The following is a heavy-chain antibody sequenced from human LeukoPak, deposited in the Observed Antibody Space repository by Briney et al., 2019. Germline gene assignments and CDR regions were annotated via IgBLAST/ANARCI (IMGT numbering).Heavy chain of an antibody. CDR3: ARGIAAAGFFQH. D-gene: IGHD6-13*01. V-gene: IGHV4-34*01. J-gene: IGHJ1*01. CDR2: INHSGST. CDR1: GGSFSGYY. Sequence: SETLSLTCAVYGGSFSGYYWSWIRQPPGKGLEWIGEINHSGSTNYNPSLKSRVTISVGTSKNQFSLKLSSVTAADTAVYYCARGIAAAGFFQHWGQGTLVTVSS.